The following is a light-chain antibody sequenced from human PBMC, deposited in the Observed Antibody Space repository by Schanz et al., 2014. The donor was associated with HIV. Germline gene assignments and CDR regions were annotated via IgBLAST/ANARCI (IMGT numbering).Light chain of an antibody. CDR2: DVS. V-gene: IGLV2-23*02. Sequence: QSALTQPASVSGSPGQSITISCTGTSSDVGGYNYVSWYQQHPGKAPKVMIYDVSNRPSGVSNRFSGSKSGNTASLTFSGLQAEDEADYYCCSYAGTSTFVVFGGGTKLTVL. J-gene: IGLJ2*01. CDR3: CSYAGTSTFVV. CDR1: SSDVGGYNY.